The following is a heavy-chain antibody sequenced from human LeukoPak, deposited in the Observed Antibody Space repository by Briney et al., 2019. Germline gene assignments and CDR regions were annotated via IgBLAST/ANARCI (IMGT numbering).Heavy chain of an antibody. D-gene: IGHD5-24*01. CDR3: ARARSRDGYLY. V-gene: IGHV4-30-4*02. CDR2: IYYSGST. CDR1: GGSISSGDYY. Sequence: PSETLSLTCTVSGGSISSGDYYWSWIRQPPGKGLEWIGYIYYSGSTYYNPSLKSRVTISVDTSKNQFSLKLSSVTAADTAVYYCARARSRDGYLYWGQGTLVTVSS. J-gene: IGHJ4*02.